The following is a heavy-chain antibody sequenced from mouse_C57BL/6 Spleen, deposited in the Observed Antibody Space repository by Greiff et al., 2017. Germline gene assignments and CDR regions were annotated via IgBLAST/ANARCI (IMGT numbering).Heavy chain of an antibody. Sequence: QVQLKQPGAELVKPGASVKLSCKASGYTFTSYWMQWVKQRPGQGLEWIGEIDPSDSYTNYNQKFKGKATLTVDTSSSTAYMQLSSLTSEDSAVYYCARWDDGSRVWGTGTTVTVSS. D-gene: IGHD2-3*01. CDR1: GYTFTSYW. CDR2: IDPSDSYT. V-gene: IGHV1-50*01. CDR3: ARWDDGSRV. J-gene: IGHJ1*03.